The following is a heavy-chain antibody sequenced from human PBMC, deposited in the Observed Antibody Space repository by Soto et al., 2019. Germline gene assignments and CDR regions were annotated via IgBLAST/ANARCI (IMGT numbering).Heavy chain of an antibody. V-gene: IGHV6-1*01. CDR2: TYYASKWNN. CDR3: ARGRKSAFDY. CDR1: GDSVSSNGVA. J-gene: IGHJ4*02. Sequence: QVQLQQSGPGLMKPSQTLSLTCAMSGDSVSSNGVAWNWIRQSPSRGLEWLGRTYYASKWNNNYSTSVKSRITINPDTSKNQFSLQLHFVTPEDTAVYYCARGRKSAFDYWGQGTLVTVSS.